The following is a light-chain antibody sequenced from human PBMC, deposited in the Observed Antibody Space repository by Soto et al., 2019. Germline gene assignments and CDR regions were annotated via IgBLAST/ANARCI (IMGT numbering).Light chain of an antibody. V-gene: IGKV4-1*01. CDR1: QSVLYSSNNKNY. J-gene: IGKJ4*01. Sequence: DIVMTQSPDSLAVSLGERATINCKSSQSVLYSSNNKNYLAWYQQKPGQPPKLLIYWASTRESGVPDRFSGSGSGTDFTLTISSLQAEDVAVYYCQQYYSTPPTFVGGTKVDIK. CDR2: WAS. CDR3: QQYYSTPPT.